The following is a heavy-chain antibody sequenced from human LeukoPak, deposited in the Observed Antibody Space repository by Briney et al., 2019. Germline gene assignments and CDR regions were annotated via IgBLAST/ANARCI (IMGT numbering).Heavy chain of an antibody. CDR1: GYTFTGYY. V-gene: IGHV1-2*02. Sequence: GASVKVSCKASGYTFTGYYMHWVRQAPGQGLEWMGWINPNSGGTNYAQKFQGRVTMTRDTSISTAYMELSRLRSDDTAVYYCASTDYYDSSGYYQVDYWGQGTLVTVSS. CDR3: ASTDYYDSSGYYQVDY. J-gene: IGHJ4*02. D-gene: IGHD3-22*01. CDR2: INPNSGGT.